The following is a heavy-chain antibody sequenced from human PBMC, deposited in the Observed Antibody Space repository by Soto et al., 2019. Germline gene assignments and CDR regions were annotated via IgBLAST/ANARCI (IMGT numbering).Heavy chain of an antibody. Sequence: SETLSLTCTVSGGSISSSSYYWGWIRQPPGKGLEWIGSIYYSGSTYYNPSLKSRVTISVDTSKNQFSLKLSSVTAADTAVYYCARHRYSYGVYYFDYWGQGTLVT. CDR1: GGSISSSSYY. V-gene: IGHV4-39*01. J-gene: IGHJ4*02. D-gene: IGHD5-18*01. CDR2: IYYSGST. CDR3: ARHRYSYGVYYFDY.